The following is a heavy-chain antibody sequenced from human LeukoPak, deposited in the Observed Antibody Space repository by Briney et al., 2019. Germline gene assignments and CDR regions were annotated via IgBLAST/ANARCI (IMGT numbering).Heavy chain of an antibody. D-gene: IGHD5-18*01. CDR3: ARGERGYSYGYSPPYYFDY. Sequence: GGSLRLSCAASGFTFSSYWMSWVRQAPGKGLEWVANIKQDGSEKYYVDSVKGRFTISRDNAKNSLYLQMNSLRAEDTAVYYCARGERGYSYGYSPPYYFDYWGQGTLVTVSS. V-gene: IGHV3-7*01. CDR1: GFTFSSYW. CDR2: IKQDGSEK. J-gene: IGHJ4*02.